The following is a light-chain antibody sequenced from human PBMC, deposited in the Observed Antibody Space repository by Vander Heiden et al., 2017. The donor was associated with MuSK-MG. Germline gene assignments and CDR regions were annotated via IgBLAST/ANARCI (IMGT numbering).Light chain of an antibody. J-gene: IGKJ5*01. Sequence: DVVMTKSPLSLPVTLGQPASISCRSSQSLVYSDGNTYLNWFQQRPGQSPRRLIYKVSNRDSGVPDRFSGSGSGTDVTLKISRVEAEDVGVDYCMQGTHGSWTFGQGTRLEIK. CDR1: QSLVYSDGNTY. CDR3: MQGTHGSWT. CDR2: KVS. V-gene: IGKV2-30*01.